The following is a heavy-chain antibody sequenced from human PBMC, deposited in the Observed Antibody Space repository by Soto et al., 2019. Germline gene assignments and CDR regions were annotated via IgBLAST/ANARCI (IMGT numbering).Heavy chain of an antibody. J-gene: IGHJ3*01. Sequence: QITLKESGPTLVKPTQTLTLTCTFSGFSLSTSGEGVAWIRQPPGKTLEWLGIIYWNDDDRYSPSLEHRLTITKDTSKNQVVLTMTDMDPVDTATYYCAHSLIKEPFNVWGQGTLVTVSS. V-gene: IGHV2-5*01. CDR3: AHSLIKEPFNV. CDR1: GFSLSTSGEG. CDR2: IYWNDDD. D-gene: IGHD3-16*01.